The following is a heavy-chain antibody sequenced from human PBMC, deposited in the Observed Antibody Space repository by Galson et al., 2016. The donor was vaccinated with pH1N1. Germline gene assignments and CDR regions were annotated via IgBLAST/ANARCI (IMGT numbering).Heavy chain of an antibody. D-gene: IGHD4-17*01. Sequence: SLRLSCAASEFTFRDSWMTWIRLGPGKRLEWVSIMYPGGGTYYADFAEGRFTLSRDTSKNMLFLHMNTLRPDDTALYYCAFDTVPNRADHWSQGTLVTVSS. CDR1: EFTFRDSW. CDR2: MYPGGGT. J-gene: IGHJ5*02. CDR3: AFDTVPNRADH. V-gene: IGHV3-53*01.